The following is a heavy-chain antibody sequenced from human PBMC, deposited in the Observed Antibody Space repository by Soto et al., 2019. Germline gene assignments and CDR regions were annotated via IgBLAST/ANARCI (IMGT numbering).Heavy chain of an antibody. V-gene: IGHV1-69*01. CDR3: ARDLRTKAYYDSSGYPYFDY. D-gene: IGHD3-22*01. J-gene: IGHJ4*02. CDR2: IIPIFGTA. CDR1: GGTFSSYA. Sequence: QVQLVQSGAEVKKPGSSVKVSCKASGGTFSSYAISWVRQAPGQGLEWMGGIIPIFGTANYAQKFQGRVTITADESTSTAYMELSSLRSEDTALYYCARDLRTKAYYDSSGYPYFDYWGQGTLVTVSS.